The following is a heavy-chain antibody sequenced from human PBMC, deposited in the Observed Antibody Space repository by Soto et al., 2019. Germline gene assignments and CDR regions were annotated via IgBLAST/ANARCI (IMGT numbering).Heavy chain of an antibody. CDR1: GGSFSGYY. J-gene: IGHJ4*02. Sequence: QVQLQQWGAGLLKPSETLSLTCAVYGGSFSGYYWSWIRQPPGKGLEWIGEINHSGSTNYNPSLKGRVTISVDTSKNQFSLKLSSVTAADTAVYYCARGRVYCSSTSCYALPFDYWGQGTLVTVSS. CDR3: ARGRVYCSSTSCYALPFDY. D-gene: IGHD2-2*01. CDR2: INHSGST. V-gene: IGHV4-34*01.